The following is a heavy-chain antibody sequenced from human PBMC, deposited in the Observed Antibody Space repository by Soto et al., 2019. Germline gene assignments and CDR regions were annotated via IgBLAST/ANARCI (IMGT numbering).Heavy chain of an antibody. CDR1: GGSSRSGGYY. D-gene: IGHD3-9*01. J-gene: IGHJ6*02. CDR3: ARDRSIGMDV. CDR2: IYYSGST. V-gene: IGHV4-31*03. Sequence: SETHSLTSTVSGGSSRSGGYYWSWIRQHPGKGLEWIGYIYYSGSTYYNPSLKSRVTISVDTSKNQFSLKLSSVTAADTAVYYCARDRSIGMDVWGQGTTVTVSS.